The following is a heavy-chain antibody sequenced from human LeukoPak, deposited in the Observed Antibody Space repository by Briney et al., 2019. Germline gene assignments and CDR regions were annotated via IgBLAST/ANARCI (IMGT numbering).Heavy chain of an antibody. J-gene: IGHJ4*02. CDR3: ARDVKAGEIAY. CDR2: IYTSGST. Sequence: SETLSLTCTVSGGSISSGSYYWSWIRQPAGKGLEWIGRIYTSGSTNYNPSLKSRVTISVDTSKNQFSLKLSSVTAADTAVYYCARDVKAGEIAYWGQGTLVTVSS. CDR1: GGSISSGSYY. D-gene: IGHD3-10*01. V-gene: IGHV4-61*02.